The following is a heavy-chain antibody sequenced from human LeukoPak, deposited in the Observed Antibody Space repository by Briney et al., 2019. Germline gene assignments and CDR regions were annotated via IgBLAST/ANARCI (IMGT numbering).Heavy chain of an antibody. V-gene: IGHV3-23*01. J-gene: IGHJ4*02. CDR3: AKLWVMITFGGVIDIEAPGSSGDY. CDR1: GFTFSSYA. D-gene: IGHD3-16*02. Sequence: GGSLRLSCAASGFTFSSYAMSWVRQAPGKGLEWVSAITGSGGSTYYADSVKGRFTISRDNSKNTLYLQMNSLRAEDTAVYYCAKLWVMITFGGVIDIEAPGSSGDYWGQGTLVTVSS. CDR2: ITGSGGST.